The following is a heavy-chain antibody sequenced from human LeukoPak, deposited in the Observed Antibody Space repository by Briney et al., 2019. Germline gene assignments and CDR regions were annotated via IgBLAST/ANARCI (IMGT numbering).Heavy chain of an antibody. J-gene: IGHJ3*02. Sequence: SETLSLTCAVSGGSIRSSSYYWGWIRQPPGKGLEWIGSIYYSGTTYYNPSLKSRVTISVDTSKNQFSLKLSSVTAADTAVYYCARDLRAPSSGYYHDAFDIWGHGTMVTVS. CDR2: IYYSGTT. D-gene: IGHD3-22*01. CDR1: GGSIRSSSYY. CDR3: ARDLRAPSSGYYHDAFDI. V-gene: IGHV4-39*07.